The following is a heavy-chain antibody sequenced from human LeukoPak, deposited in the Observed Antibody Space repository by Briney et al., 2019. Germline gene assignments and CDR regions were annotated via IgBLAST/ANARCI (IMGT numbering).Heavy chain of an antibody. V-gene: IGHV4-34*01. CDR1: GGSFSGYY. CDR2: INHSGST. Sequence: KPSETLSLTRAVYGGSFSGYYWSWIRQPPGKGLEWIGEINHSGSTNYNPSLKSRVTISVDTSKNQFSLKLSSVTAADTAVYYCARIRGGSYYHFDYWGQGTLVTVSS. D-gene: IGHD1-26*01. J-gene: IGHJ4*02. CDR3: ARIRGGSYYHFDY.